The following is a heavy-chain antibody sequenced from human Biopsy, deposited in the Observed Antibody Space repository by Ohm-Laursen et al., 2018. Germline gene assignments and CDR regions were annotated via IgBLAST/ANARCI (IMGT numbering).Heavy chain of an antibody. CDR2: INPSGSTT. D-gene: IGHD6-19*01. Sequence: SVKVSCKASGYSFTSYYMHWLRQAPGQGLEWMGMINPSGSTTSYPQIFQGRVTMTRDTSKSTVYMELSSLRSADTAVYFCARNTGWYGDLYYFDYWGQGTLVTVSS. CDR3: ARNTGWYGDLYYFDY. V-gene: IGHV1-46*01. CDR1: GYSFTSYY. J-gene: IGHJ4*02.